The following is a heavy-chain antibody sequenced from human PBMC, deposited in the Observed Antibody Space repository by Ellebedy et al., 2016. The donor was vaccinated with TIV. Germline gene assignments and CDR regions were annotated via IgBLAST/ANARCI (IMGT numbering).Heavy chain of an antibody. D-gene: IGHD6-19*01. CDR3: ARVVSQDWLVEWYFDL. J-gene: IGHJ2*01. Sequence: SETLSLTCAVSGGSISSRNWWSWVRQSPGKGLEWIAEIYHSGSINYNPSLTSRVTISVDKSKNQFSLRLSSVTAADTAMYYCARVVSQDWLVEWYFDLWGRGTLVTVSS. CDR2: IYHSGSI. V-gene: IGHV4-4*02. CDR1: GGSISSRNW.